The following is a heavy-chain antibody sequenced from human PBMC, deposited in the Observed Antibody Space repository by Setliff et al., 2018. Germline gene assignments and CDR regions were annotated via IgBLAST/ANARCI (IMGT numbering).Heavy chain of an antibody. CDR1: GYAVTTGYY. CDR2: VYHNGAT. J-gene: IGHJ5*02. V-gene: IGHV4-38-2*02. D-gene: IGHD3-10*01. CDR3: ARGLLWFGERGWFDP. Sequence: SETLSLTCSVSGYAVTTGYYWGWIRQAPGTGLQWIGSVYHNGATYYNPPLKSRVTISIDTSKDQFSLKVTSVTAADTAVYYCARGLLWFGERGWFDPWGQGTLVTVSS.